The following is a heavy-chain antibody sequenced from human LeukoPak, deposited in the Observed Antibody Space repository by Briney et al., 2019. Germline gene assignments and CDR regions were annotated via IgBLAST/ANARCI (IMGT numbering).Heavy chain of an antibody. CDR1: GGSISSYY. V-gene: IGHV4-59*01. J-gene: IGHJ6*04. Sequence: SETLSLTCTVSGGSISSYYWSWIRQPPGKGLEWIGYIYYIGSTNYSPSLKSRVSMSVDTSKNQFSLKLSSVTAADTAVYYCARYGSSSTYMDVWGKGTTVTVSS. CDR3: ARYGSSSTYMDV. CDR2: IYYIGST. D-gene: IGHD6-6*01.